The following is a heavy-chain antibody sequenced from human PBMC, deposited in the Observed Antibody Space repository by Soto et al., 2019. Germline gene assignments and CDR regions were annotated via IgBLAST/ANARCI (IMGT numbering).Heavy chain of an antibody. CDR1: GFTFSSYA. V-gene: IGHV3-23*01. CDR2: ISGSGGST. J-gene: IGHJ4*02. D-gene: IGHD3-22*01. Sequence: GGSLRLSCAASGFTFSSYAMSWVRQAPGKGLEWVSAISGSGGSTYYADSVKGRFTISRDNSKNTLYLQMNSLRAEDTAVYYSAKATGRYYYDSSGYPSDNWGQGTLVTVSS. CDR3: AKATGRYYYDSSGYPSDN.